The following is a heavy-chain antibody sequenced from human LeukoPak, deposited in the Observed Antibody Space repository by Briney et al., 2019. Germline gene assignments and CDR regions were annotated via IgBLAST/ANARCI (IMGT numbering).Heavy chain of an antibody. Sequence: GGSLRLSCSASGFTFSNYAMHWVRQTPGKRLEYVSAITSDGGTTYYADSLKGRFTISRDNSKNTLYLQMSSLRTEDTAVYYCLGDATGAGDFWGQGTLVTVSS. CDR1: GFTFSNYA. J-gene: IGHJ4*02. D-gene: IGHD3-10*01. V-gene: IGHV3-64D*09. CDR2: ITSDGGTT. CDR3: LGDATGAGDF.